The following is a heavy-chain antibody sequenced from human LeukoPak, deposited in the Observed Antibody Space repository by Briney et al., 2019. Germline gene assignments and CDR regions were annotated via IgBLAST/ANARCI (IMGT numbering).Heavy chain of an antibody. CDR1: GFTFSSYG. D-gene: IGHD5-12*01. CDR2: ISYDGSNK. J-gene: IGHJ4*02. V-gene: IGHV3-30*18. CDR3: AKDGGSWLRFTNSDTLFDY. Sequence: GGSLRLSCAASGFTFSSYGMHWVRQAPGKGLEWVAVISYDGSNKYYADSVKGRFTISRDNSKNTLYLQMNSLRAEDTAVYYCAKDGGSWLRFTNSDTLFDYWGQGTLVTVSS.